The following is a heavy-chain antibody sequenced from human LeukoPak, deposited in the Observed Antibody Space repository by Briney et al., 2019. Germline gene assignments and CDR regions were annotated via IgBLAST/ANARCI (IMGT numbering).Heavy chain of an antibody. CDR2: ISGSGGGT. V-gene: IGHV3-23*01. Sequence: PGGSLRLSCAASGFTFSSYAMSWVRQAPGKGLEWVSAISGSGGGTYYADSVKGRFTISRDNSKNTLYLQMNSLRAEDTAVYYCAKTLLWLSSGWPNYFDYWGQGTLVTVSS. J-gene: IGHJ4*02. D-gene: IGHD6-19*01. CDR1: GFTFSSYA. CDR3: AKTLLWLSSGWPNYFDY.